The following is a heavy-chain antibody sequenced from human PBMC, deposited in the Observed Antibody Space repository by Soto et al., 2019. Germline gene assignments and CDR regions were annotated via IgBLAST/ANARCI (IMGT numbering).Heavy chain of an antibody. D-gene: IGHD3-10*01. Sequence: QVQLVQSGAEVKKPGASVKVSCKASGYTFTSYAMHWVRQAPGQRLEWMGWINAGNGNTKYSQKFQGRVTITRDTPXXXAXXELSSLRSEDTAVYYCASSYYGSGNPKDYYYGTDVWGQGTTVTVSS. J-gene: IGHJ6*02. CDR3: ASSYYGSGNPKDYYYGTDV. V-gene: IGHV1-3*01. CDR2: INAGNGNT. CDR1: GYTFTSYA.